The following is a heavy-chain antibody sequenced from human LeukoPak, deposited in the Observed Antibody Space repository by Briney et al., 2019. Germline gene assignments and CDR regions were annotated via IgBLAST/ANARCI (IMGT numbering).Heavy chain of an antibody. D-gene: IGHD2-21*01. Sequence: ASGKVSCKTSGDSLAPSYIHWVRQVPGQGLQYWGWILPIDGGADFADDFSDRVTLTWDASISTAYMEFHGLTSHDTAVYFCARVDCRRGRCFADHWGQGTLVTVSS. CDR1: GDSLAPSY. V-gene: IGHV1-2*02. CDR2: ILPIDGGA. CDR3: ARVDCRRGRCFADH. J-gene: IGHJ4*02.